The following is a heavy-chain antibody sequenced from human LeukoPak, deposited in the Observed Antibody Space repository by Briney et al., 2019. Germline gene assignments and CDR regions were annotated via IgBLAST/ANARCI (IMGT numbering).Heavy chain of an antibody. Sequence: ASMKVSCKASGYTFTSYGISWVRQAPGQGLEWMGWISAYNGNTNYAQKLQGRVTMTTDTSTSTAYMELRSLRSDDTAVYYCARGYCGGDCYDSGSYSDEYYFDYWGQGTLVTVSS. V-gene: IGHV1-18*01. J-gene: IGHJ4*02. CDR1: GYTFTSYG. CDR3: ARGYCGGDCYDSGSYSDEYYFDY. CDR2: ISAYNGNT. D-gene: IGHD2-21*02.